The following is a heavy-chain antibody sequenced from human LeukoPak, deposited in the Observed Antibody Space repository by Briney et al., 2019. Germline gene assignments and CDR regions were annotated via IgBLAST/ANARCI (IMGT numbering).Heavy chain of an antibody. CDR3: ARLSGSYYSDFDY. V-gene: IGHV4-39*01. D-gene: IGHD1-26*01. CDR1: GGSISSSSYY. Sequence: SETLSLTCTVSGGSISSSSYYWGWIRQPPGKGLEWIGSIYYSGSAYYNPSLKSRVTISVDTSKNQFSLKLSSVTAADAAVYYCARLSGSYYSDFDYWGQGTLVTVSS. J-gene: IGHJ4*02. CDR2: IYYSGSA.